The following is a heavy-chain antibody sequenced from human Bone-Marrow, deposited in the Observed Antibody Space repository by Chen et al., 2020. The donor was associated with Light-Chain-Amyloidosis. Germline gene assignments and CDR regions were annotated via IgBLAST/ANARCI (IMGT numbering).Heavy chain of an antibody. Sequence: EVQLVESGGGLVQPGGSLRRSCAASGFTFSSCWMSWVRQAPGKGLEWVANINQDGSEAYYVDSVKDRFTISRDDAKNSLYLQMISLSAEDTAVYYCAGYTNWSSLHYYYGMDVWGQGTTVTVSS. D-gene: IGHD1-20*01. V-gene: IGHV3-7*03. CDR1: GFTFSSCW. CDR3: AGYTNWSSLHYYYGMDV. J-gene: IGHJ6*02. CDR2: INQDGSEA.